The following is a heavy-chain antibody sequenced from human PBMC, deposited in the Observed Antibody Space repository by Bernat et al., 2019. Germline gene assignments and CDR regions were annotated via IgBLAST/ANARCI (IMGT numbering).Heavy chain of an antibody. CDR2: ISASGSST. Sequence: EVQLLESGGGLVQPGGSLRLSCAASGFTFSNDAMRWVRQAPGKGLQWVSAISASGSSTNYADSVKGRFTISRDNSKNTLFLQMNSLRAEDTAVYYCAKTYYYDSGSYDYWGQGTLVTVSS. CDR3: AKTYYYDSGSYDY. CDR1: GFTFSNDA. V-gene: IGHV3-23*01. D-gene: IGHD3-10*01. J-gene: IGHJ4*02.